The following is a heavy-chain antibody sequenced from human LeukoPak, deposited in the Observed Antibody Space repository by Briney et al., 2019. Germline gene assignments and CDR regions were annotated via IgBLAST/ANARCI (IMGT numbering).Heavy chain of an antibody. CDR2: INNDGSNT. CDR1: GFTFSSYW. J-gene: IGHJ4*02. D-gene: IGHD2-15*01. V-gene: IGHV3-74*01. Sequence: GGSLTLSCAASGFTFSSYWMDWVRQAPGKGLVWVSRINNDGSNTNYAASVKGRFTISRDNAKKTLYLEMNSLVAEDTAMYYCATEVTGTGSGDWGQGTLVSVSS. CDR3: ATEVTGTGSGD.